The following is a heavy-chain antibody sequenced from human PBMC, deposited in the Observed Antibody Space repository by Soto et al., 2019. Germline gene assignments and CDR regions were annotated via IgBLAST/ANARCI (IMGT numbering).Heavy chain of an antibody. CDR2: ISYIGST. J-gene: IGHJ4*02. Sequence: SETLSLTCTVSDGSVSSGNYYWSWIRQPPGRGLEWIGHISYIGSTNYNPSLKSRVTISVDTSKNQFSLKLTSVTAADTAVYYCAREEKQLARYGGDFDYWGQGTPVT. V-gene: IGHV4-61*01. CDR1: DGSVSSGNYY. CDR3: AREEKQLARYGGDFDY. D-gene: IGHD6-13*01.